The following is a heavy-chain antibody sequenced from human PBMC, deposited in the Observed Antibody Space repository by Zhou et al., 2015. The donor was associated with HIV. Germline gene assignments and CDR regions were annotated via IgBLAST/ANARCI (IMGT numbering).Heavy chain of an antibody. CDR2: IIPIFGTA. CDR3: AREQMTTVTQYWYFDL. Sequence: QVQLVQSGAEVKKPGSSVKVSCKASGGTFSSYAISWVRQAPGQGLEWMGGIIPIFGTANYAQKFQGRVTITADESTSTAYMELSSLRSEDTAMYYCAREQMTTVTQYWYFDLVGPWPPWSLSP. D-gene: IGHD4-17*01. J-gene: IGHJ2*01. CDR1: GGTFSSYA. V-gene: IGHV1-69*01.